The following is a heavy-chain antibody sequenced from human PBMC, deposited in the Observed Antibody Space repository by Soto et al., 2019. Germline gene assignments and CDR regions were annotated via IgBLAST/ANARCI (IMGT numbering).Heavy chain of an antibody. CDR1: GXTLSSYE. Sequence: GSLRLSCSASGXTLSSYEINWVRQAPGKGLEWVSAITTGGEYRLYADSVKGRFTISRDNAKNSVYLEMSSLSVEDTAAYYCARERQLVHDWLDPWGQGTQGTVSS. CDR2: ITTGGEYR. D-gene: IGHD6-13*01. CDR3: ARERQLVHDWLDP. V-gene: IGHV3-21*06. J-gene: IGHJ5*02.